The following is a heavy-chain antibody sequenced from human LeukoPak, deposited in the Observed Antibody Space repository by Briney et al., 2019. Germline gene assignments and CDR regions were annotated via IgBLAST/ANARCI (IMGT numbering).Heavy chain of an antibody. J-gene: IGHJ4*02. D-gene: IGHD1-26*01. CDR2: IKQGGSEK. V-gene: IGHV3-7*01. CDR3: ATLGATSRFAY. CDR1: GFTFNDYW. Sequence: LSAGTLRFSCAASGFTFNDYWMSWHGRAPGKGLKGVANIKQGGSEKYYVDSVKGRFTISRDNAKNSLYLQMNSLRAEDTAVYYCATLGATSRFAYWGQGTLVTVSA.